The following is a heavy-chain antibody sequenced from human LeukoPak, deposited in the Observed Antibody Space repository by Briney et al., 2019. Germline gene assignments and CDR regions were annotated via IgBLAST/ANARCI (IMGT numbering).Heavy chain of an antibody. CDR3: ARHYDSSGYSLDY. Sequence: GGSLRLSCKGSGYSFTSYWIGWVRQMPGKGLEGWGIIYPGDSDTRYSPSFQGQVTISADKSISTAYLQWSSLKASDTAMYYCARHYDSSGYSLDYWGQGTLVTVSS. CDR2: IYPGDSDT. CDR1: GYSFTSYW. V-gene: IGHV5-51*01. D-gene: IGHD3-22*01. J-gene: IGHJ4*02.